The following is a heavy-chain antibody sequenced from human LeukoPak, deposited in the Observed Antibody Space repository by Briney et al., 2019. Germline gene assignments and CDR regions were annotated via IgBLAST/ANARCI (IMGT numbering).Heavy chain of an antibody. CDR2: ISAYNGNT. V-gene: IGHV1-18*01. CDR3: ARDPVPYYGSGSYYNVDDY. CDR1: GYTFTSYG. Sequence: ASVKVSCKASGYTFTSYGISWVRQAPGQGLEWMGWISAYNGNTNYAQKLQGRVTMTRDMSTSTVYMGLSSLRSEDTAVYYCARDPVPYYGSGSYYNVDDYWGQGTLVTVSS. J-gene: IGHJ4*02. D-gene: IGHD3-10*01.